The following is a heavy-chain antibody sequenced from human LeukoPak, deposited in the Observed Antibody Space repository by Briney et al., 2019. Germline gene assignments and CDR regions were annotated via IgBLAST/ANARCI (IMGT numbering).Heavy chain of an antibody. D-gene: IGHD6-13*01. Sequence: ASVKVSCKAAGYTFTSYYMHWVRQAPGQGLEWMGIINPSGGSTSYAQKFQGRVTMTRDTSTSTVYMELSSLRSEDTAVYYCASQAPYSSSWYEVDYWGQGTLVTVSS. CDR1: GYTFTSYY. CDR2: INPSGGST. J-gene: IGHJ4*02. CDR3: ASQAPYSSSWYEVDY. V-gene: IGHV1-46*01.